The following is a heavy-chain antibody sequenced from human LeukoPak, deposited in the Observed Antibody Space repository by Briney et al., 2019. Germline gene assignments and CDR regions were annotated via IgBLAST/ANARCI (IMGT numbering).Heavy chain of an antibody. J-gene: IGHJ4*02. CDR2: INHSGST. D-gene: IGHD3-3*01. Sequence: SETLSLTCAVYGGSFSGYYWSWVCQPPGQGLEWIGEINHSGSTNYNPSLKSRVTISVDTSKNQFSLKLSSVTAADTAVYYCARGTRRFLELGYWGQGTLVTVSS. CDR3: ARGTRRFLELGY. CDR1: GGSFSGYY. V-gene: IGHV4-34*01.